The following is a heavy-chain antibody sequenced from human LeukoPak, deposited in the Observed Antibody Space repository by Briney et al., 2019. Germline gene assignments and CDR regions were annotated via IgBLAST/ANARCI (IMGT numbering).Heavy chain of an antibody. D-gene: IGHD6-13*01. CDR3: ARGKGMSSTWNDVFNI. V-gene: IGHV3-30*01. J-gene: IGHJ3*02. CDR1: GFTFSSYA. CDR2: ISYDGTKN. Sequence: GGSLRLSCAASGFTFSSYAMDWVRQAPGKGLEWVAAISYDGTKNHYADSVEGRFTISRDNSKNTLYLQMNSLRAEDTDDTAVYYCARGKGMSSTWNDVFNIWGQGTMVTVSS.